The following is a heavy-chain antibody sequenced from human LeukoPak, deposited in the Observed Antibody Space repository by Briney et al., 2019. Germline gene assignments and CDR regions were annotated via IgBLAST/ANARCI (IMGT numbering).Heavy chain of an antibody. D-gene: IGHD3-9*01. CDR1: GYSFAGYY. Sequence: ASVKVSCKASGYSFAGYYMHWVRQAPGQGLEWMGWINPNSGGTNYAQKFQGRVTMTRDTSISTAYMELSRLRSDDTAVYYCAKTGLDSHPYDILTGYRYYFDYWGQGTLVTVSS. CDR3: AKTGLDSHPYDILTGYRYYFDY. CDR2: INPNSGGT. J-gene: IGHJ4*02. V-gene: IGHV1-2*02.